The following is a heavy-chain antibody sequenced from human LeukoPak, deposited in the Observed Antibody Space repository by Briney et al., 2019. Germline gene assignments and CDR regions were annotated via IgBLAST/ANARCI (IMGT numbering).Heavy chain of an antibody. V-gene: IGHV3-20*04. D-gene: IGHD2-8*01. J-gene: IGHJ4*02. CDR3: AREGIYCVNGVCYLDY. CDR2: ISWNGGNT. Sequence: GGSLRLSCAASGFKFDDYGMSWVRQAPGKGLEWVSGISWNGGNTGYADSVKGRFTISRDNAKNSLFLQVNSLRADDAAFYYCAREGIYCVNGVCYLDYWGQGTLVTVSS. CDR1: GFKFDDYG.